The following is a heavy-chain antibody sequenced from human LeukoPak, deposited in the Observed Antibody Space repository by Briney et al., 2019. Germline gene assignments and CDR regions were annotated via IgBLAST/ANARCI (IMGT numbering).Heavy chain of an antibody. CDR3: ARSRQASGLFNS. Sequence: SQTLSLTCTVSGYTITSGGFSWNWIRQPPGKGLEWIGCIYDRGPAYYNPSLKSRFTISVDRPKNQFFLNVTSLTAADTAVYYCARSRQASGLFNSWGQGTLVVVSS. CDR2: IYDRGPA. CDR1: GYTITSGGFS. D-gene: IGHD3-10*01. J-gene: IGHJ5*01. V-gene: IGHV4-30-2*01.